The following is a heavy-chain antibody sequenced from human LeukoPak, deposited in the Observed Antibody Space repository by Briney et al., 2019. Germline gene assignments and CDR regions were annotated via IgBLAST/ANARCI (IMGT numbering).Heavy chain of an antibody. CDR2: IPYDGLNR. D-gene: IGHD6-13*01. J-gene: IGHJ5*02. Sequence: GGSLRLSCAAFGFTFSSYGIHWVRQAPGMGLEWVTFIPYDGLNRIYADSVEGRFTVSRDNSKNTVYLQMNSLRPEDTAVYYCAKGPTPLSSRGWIDPWGQGTPVTVSS. CDR3: AKGPTPLSSRGWIDP. V-gene: IGHV3-30*02. CDR1: GFTFSSYG.